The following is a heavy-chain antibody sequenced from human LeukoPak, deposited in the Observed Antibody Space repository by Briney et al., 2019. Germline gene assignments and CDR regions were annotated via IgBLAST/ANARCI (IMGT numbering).Heavy chain of an antibody. CDR3: ARDLRGFGSIDY. D-gene: IGHD3-10*01. V-gene: IGHV1-46*04. J-gene: IGHJ4*02. CDR2: INPSGGST. Sequence: ASVKVSCKASEYTFTNYYLNWVRQAPGQGLERMGIINPSGGSTSYAQKLQGRVTMTRDTSTRTVYVELTSLRSEDTAVYYCARDLRGFGSIDYRGQGTLVTVSS. CDR1: EYTFTNYY.